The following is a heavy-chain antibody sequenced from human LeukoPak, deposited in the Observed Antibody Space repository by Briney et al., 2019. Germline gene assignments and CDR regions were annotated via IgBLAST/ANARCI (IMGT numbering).Heavy chain of an antibody. Sequence: ASVKVSCKASGYTFTSNYIHWVRQAPGQGLEWMGWINPNSGGTNYAQKFQGWVTMTRDTSISTAYMELSRLRSDDTAVYYCARGHYDILTGHYYFDYWGQGTLVTVSS. CDR3: ARGHYDILTGHYYFDY. D-gene: IGHD3-9*01. V-gene: IGHV1-2*04. CDR1: GYTFTSNY. CDR2: INPNSGGT. J-gene: IGHJ4*02.